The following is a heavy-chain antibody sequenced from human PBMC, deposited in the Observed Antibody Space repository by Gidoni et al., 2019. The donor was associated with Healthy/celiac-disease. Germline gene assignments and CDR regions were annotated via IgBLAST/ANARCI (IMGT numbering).Heavy chain of an antibody. V-gene: IGHV1-46*01. CDR1: GYTFTSYY. Sequence: QVQLVQSGAEVKKPGASVKVSCTASGYTFTSYYMHWVRQAPGQGLEWMGIINPSGGSTSYAQKFQGRVTMTRDTSTSTVYMGLSSLRSEDTAVYYCARTPGVVPAAIAKGRSENWFDPWGQGTLVTVSS. CDR3: ARTPGVVPAAIAKGRSENWFDP. CDR2: INPSGGST. D-gene: IGHD2-2*02. J-gene: IGHJ5*02.